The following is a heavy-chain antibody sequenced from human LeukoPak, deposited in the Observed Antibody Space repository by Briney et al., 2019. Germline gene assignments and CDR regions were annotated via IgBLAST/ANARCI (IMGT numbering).Heavy chain of an antibody. J-gene: IGHJ4*02. V-gene: IGHV3-30*03. CDR1: GFTFNSYG. CDR3: ARGGNYVWGSYRF. D-gene: IGHD3-16*02. Sequence: GGSLRLSCAASGFTFNSYGIHWVRQAPGKGLEWVAVISDDGRTTYYADSVKGRFTISRDNSKNTLYLQMNSLRAEDTAVYYCARGGNYVWGSYRFWGQGTLVTVSS. CDR2: ISDDGRTT.